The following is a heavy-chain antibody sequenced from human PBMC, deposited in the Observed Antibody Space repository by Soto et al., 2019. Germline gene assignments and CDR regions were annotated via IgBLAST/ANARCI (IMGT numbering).Heavy chain of an antibody. D-gene: IGHD3-16*02. V-gene: IGHV3-30*18. CDR2: ISFDGNIK. CDR1: GFTFSTYG. J-gene: IGHJ4*02. CDR3: AKVLERSMRTFGGVIAY. Sequence: QVQLVESGGGVVQPGRSLRLSCAASGFTFSTYGMHWVRQAPGKGLEWVAVISFDGNIKYYADSVKGRFTISRDKSKYTLYREMDSLSAENTARYYCAKVLERSMRTFGGVIAYWGQGALVTVSS.